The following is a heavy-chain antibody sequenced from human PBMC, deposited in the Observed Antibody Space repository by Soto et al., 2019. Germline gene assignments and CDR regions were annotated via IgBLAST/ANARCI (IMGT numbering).Heavy chain of an antibody. CDR3: ARDFSMVIVAPGY. D-gene: IGHD5-12*01. Sequence: TSETLSLTCTVSGGSISSYYWAWIRQPPGTGLEWIGTIYYTGSTYYNPSLKSRITMSVDTSKSQFSLTLSSVTAEDTAVYYCARDFSMVIVAPGYWGQGTLVTVSS. J-gene: IGHJ4*02. CDR1: GGSISSYY. V-gene: IGHV4-39*07. CDR2: IYYTGST.